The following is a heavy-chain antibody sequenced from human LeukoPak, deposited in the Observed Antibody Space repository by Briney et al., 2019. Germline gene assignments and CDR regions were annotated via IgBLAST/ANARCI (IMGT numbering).Heavy chain of an antibody. Sequence: ASVKVSCKASGGTFSSYAISWVRQAPGQGLEWMGGIIPIFGTANYAQKFQGRVTITADESTSTAYMELSSLRSEDTAVYYCARGRVSSTRVSYYYYMDVWGKGTTVTISS. D-gene: IGHD2-2*01. CDR1: GGTFSSYA. V-gene: IGHV1-69*13. J-gene: IGHJ6*03. CDR2: IIPIFGTA. CDR3: ARGRVSSTRVSYYYYMDV.